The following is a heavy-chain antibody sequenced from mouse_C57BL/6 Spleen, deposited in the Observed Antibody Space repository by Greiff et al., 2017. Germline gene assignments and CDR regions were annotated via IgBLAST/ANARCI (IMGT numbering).Heavy chain of an antibody. D-gene: IGHD2-5*01. V-gene: IGHV1-53*01. Sequence: QVQLQQPGTDLVKPGASVKLSCTASGYTFTSYWMHWVKQRPGQGLEWIGNINPSNGGTNYTEKFKSKATLTVDKSSSTAYLQLISLTSEDSAVYQWARGEYSNYWGDPCFAYWGQGTLVTVSA. CDR1: GYTFTSYW. CDR3: ARGEYSNYWGDPCFAY. CDR2: INPSNGGT. J-gene: IGHJ3*01.